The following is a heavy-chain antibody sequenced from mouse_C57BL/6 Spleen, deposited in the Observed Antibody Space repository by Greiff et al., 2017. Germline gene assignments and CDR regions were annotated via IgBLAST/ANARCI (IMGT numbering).Heavy chain of an antibody. CDR3: ARSETVVWYFDV. CDR1: GYTFTSYW. D-gene: IGHD1-1*01. CDR2: IDPSDSET. V-gene: IGHV1-52*01. J-gene: IGHJ1*03. Sequence: QVQLQQPGAELVRPGSSVKLSCKASGYTFTSYWMHWVKQRPIQGLEWIGNIDPSDSETHYNQKFKDKATLTVDKSYSTAYMQLSSLTSEDSAVYYCARSETVVWYFDVWNTGTTLTVSS.